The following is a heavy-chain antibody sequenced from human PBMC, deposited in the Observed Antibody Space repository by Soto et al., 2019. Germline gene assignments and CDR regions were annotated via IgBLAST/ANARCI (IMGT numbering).Heavy chain of an antibody. CDR2: TWTDGSNT. V-gene: IGHV3-33*06. CDR3: AKVKRGIVPTIGGGFDS. D-gene: IGHD5-12*01. Sequence: GGSLRLSCTVSGFTFSDYGMHWVRQAPGKGLEWVAVTWTDGSNTFYADSVKGRFTMSRDNSKNTLYLQMNSLGVEDKAVYFCAKVKRGIVPTIGGGFDSWGRGTLVTVSS. CDR1: GFTFSDYG. J-gene: IGHJ4*02.